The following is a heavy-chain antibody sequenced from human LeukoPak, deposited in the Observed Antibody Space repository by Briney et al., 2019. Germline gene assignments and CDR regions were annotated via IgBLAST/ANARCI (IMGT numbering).Heavy chain of an antibody. Sequence: ASVKVSCKATGYTFTSYGISWVRQAPGQGLEWMGWISAYNGNTNYAQKLQGRVTMTTDTSTSTAYMELRSLRSDDTAVYYCAREETGSSGYYYTYFDYWGQGTLVTVSS. CDR1: GYTFTSYG. V-gene: IGHV1-18*01. CDR3: AREETGSSGYYYTYFDY. CDR2: ISAYNGNT. J-gene: IGHJ4*02. D-gene: IGHD3-22*01.